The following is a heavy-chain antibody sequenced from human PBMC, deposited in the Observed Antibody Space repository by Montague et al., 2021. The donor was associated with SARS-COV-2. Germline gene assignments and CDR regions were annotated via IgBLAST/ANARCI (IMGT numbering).Heavy chain of an antibody. CDR1: GGSISTYYY. V-gene: IGHV4-39*02. CDR3: ARDQGVCCSGVSCYNFDY. J-gene: IGHJ4*02. D-gene: IGHD2-15*01. CDR2: IYYGGGT. Sequence: SETLSLTCTVSGGSISTYYYWGWIRQPPGKGLEWSGSIYYGGGTYYNPSLKSRVTISVDTSMNHFSLKLSSVTAADTAVYYCARDQGVCCSGVSCYNFDYRGQGTLSPSPQ.